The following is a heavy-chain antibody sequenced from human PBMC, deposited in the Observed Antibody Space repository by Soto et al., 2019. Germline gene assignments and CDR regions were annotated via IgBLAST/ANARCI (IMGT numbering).Heavy chain of an antibody. V-gene: IGHV4-39*01. CDR2: VFYNGGT. CDR3: ARTPSNRWVDY. CDR1: GVSITSSTYY. J-gene: IGHJ4*02. Sequence: QLQLQESGPGLVKPSETLSLTCNVSGVSITSSTYYWVWIRQPPGKGLEYIGSVFYNGGTYYNPSLKSRVTISVDTSKNQFSLNLSSVTAGDTAVYFCARTPSNRWVDYWGRGTLVTVSS.